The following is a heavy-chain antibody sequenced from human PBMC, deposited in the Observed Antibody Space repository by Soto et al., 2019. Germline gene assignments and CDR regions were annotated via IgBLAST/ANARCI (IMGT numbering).Heavy chain of an antibody. CDR1: GYTFTSYA. CDR2: INAGNGNT. CDR3: ARSIVVVTALDY. D-gene: IGHD2-21*02. J-gene: IGHJ4*02. V-gene: IGHV1-3*05. Sequence: QVQLVQSGAEEKKPGASVKVSCKASGYTFTSYAMHWVRQAPGQRLEWMGWINAGNGNTKYSQKFQGRVTITRDTSASPAYMELSSLRSEDTAVYYCARSIVVVTALDYWGQGTLLTVSS.